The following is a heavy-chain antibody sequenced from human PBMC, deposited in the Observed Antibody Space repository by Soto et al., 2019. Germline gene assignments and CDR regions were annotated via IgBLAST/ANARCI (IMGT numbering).Heavy chain of an antibody. CDR3: RRGGGWVGEASFDS. V-gene: IGHV1-3*01. D-gene: IGHD3-16*01. CDR1: GYTFTSYT. J-gene: IGHJ4*02. CDR2: INAGNGRE. Sequence: QVQLEQSGAEVKKPGASVKVSCKTSGYTFTSYTLHWVRQAPGQGLEWMGWINAGNGREKYSQRFQDRVSLSTDKSPTPAHMKLKTLRSEDTEMYFWRRGGGWVGEASFDSWGQGTRVTVSS.